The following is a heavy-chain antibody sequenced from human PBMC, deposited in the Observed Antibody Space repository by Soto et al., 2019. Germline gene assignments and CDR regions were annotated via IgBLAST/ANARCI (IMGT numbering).Heavy chain of an antibody. CDR2: INQDGSEK. CDR1: GFTFRTYW. V-gene: IGHV3-7*05. CDR3: ARDGSTSWYSYDYHGMDV. J-gene: IGHJ6*02. D-gene: IGHD5-18*01. Sequence: VQLVESGGGVVQPGGSLRLSCGASGFTFRTYWLSWVRQVPGKGLEWVANINQDGSEKNYVDSVKGRFTISRDNAKNSLHLQMSSLRAEDTALYYCARDGSTSWYSYDYHGMDVWGQGTTVTVSS.